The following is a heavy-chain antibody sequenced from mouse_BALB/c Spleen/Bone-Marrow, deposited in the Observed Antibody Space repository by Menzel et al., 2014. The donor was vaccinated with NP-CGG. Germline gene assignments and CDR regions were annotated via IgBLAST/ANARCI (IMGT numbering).Heavy chain of an antibody. V-gene: IGHV14-3*02. Sequence: EAQLQQSGAELVEPGASVKLSCTGSGFNIKDTYIHWMKQRPEQGLEWIGRIDPANGYTKYDPKFQAKATITADTFPNTSYLQLSSLAPEDSVVYYCARVTAATSYYAMDFWGQGTSVTISS. CDR1: GFNIKDTY. D-gene: IGHD1-2*01. CDR2: IDPANGYT. CDR3: ARVTAATSYYAMDF. J-gene: IGHJ4*01.